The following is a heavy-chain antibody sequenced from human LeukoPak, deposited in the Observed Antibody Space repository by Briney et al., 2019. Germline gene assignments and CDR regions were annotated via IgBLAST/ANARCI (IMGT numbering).Heavy chain of an antibody. CDR1: GFTFSSYV. CDR2: ISSSGTYI. V-gene: IGHV3-21*01. D-gene: IGHD1-14*01. Sequence: GGSLRLSCAASGFTFSSYVMNWVRQAPGKGLEWVSSISSSGTYIDYADSVKGRFTISRDNAKNSLYLQMNSLRAEDTAVYYCATVPDPLTCWGQGTLVTVSS. CDR3: ATVPDPLTC. J-gene: IGHJ4*02.